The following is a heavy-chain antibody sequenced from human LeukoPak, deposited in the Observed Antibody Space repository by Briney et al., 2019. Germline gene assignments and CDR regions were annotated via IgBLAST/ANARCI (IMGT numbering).Heavy chain of an antibody. CDR1: GYIFINHG. Sequence: ASVKVSCKASGYIFINHGISWVRQAPGQGLEWMGWISAYNGNTNYAQKLQGRVTMTTDTSTSTAYMELRSLRSDDTAVYYCARDQGTTVTPGGWWGQGTLVTVSS. CDR2: ISAYNGNT. CDR3: ARDQGTTVTPGGW. V-gene: IGHV1-18*01. D-gene: IGHD4-17*01. J-gene: IGHJ4*02.